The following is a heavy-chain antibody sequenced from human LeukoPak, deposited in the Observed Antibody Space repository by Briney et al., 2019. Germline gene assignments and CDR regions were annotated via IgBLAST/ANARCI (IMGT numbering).Heavy chain of an antibody. V-gene: IGHV3-23*01. CDR2: ISVSGGST. Sequence: PGGSLRLSCAASGFTFSSYAMSWVRQAPGKGLEWVSAISVSGGSTYYADSVKGRFTISRDNSKNTLYLQMNSLRAEDTAVYYCANGVRCSSPSCYNLWYYSYGMDVWGQGTTVTVSS. CDR1: GFTFSSYA. J-gene: IGHJ6*02. CDR3: ANGVRCSSPSCYNLWYYSYGMDV. D-gene: IGHD2-2*02.